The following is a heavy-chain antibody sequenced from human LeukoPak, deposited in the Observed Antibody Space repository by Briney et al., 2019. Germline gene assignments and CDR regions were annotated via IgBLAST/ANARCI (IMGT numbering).Heavy chain of an antibody. CDR3: ARLVWIAAAPSFDY. Sequence: SSETLSLTCTVSGGSISSTSYYWGWIRQPPGKGLEWIGTIYYSGRTYYNPSLKSRVTISVDTSKNQFSLKLSSVTAADTAVFYCARLVWIAAAPSFDYWGQGTLVTVSS. J-gene: IGHJ4*02. D-gene: IGHD6-13*01. V-gene: IGHV4-39*01. CDR1: GGSISSTSYY. CDR2: IYYSGRT.